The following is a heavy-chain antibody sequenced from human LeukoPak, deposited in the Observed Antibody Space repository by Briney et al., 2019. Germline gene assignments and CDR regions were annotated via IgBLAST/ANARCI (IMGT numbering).Heavy chain of an antibody. CDR1: GYTFTGYY. Sequence: ASVKVSCKASGYTFTGYYMHWVRQAPGQGLEWMGWINPNSGGTNYAQKFQGRDTMTRDTSISTAYMELSRLRSDDTAVYYCARGNKAAAGKEDYFDYWGQGTLVTVSS. CDR2: INPNSGGT. V-gene: IGHV1-2*02. D-gene: IGHD6-13*01. CDR3: ARGNKAAAGKEDYFDY. J-gene: IGHJ4*02.